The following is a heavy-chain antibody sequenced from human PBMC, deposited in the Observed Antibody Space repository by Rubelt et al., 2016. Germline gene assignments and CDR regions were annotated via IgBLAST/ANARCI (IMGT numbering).Heavy chain of an antibody. Sequence: VQLVESGGGLVQPGGSLRLSCAASGFTVSSNYMSWVRQAPGKGLEWVAVISYDGSNKYYADSVKGRFTISRDNSKNTLYLQMNSLRAEDTAVYYCARLTYQLEYYFDYWGQGTLVTVSS. CDR1: GFTVSSNY. V-gene: IGHV3-30*03. J-gene: IGHJ4*02. D-gene: IGHD1-1*01. CDR2: ISYDGSNK. CDR3: ARLTYQLEYYFDY.